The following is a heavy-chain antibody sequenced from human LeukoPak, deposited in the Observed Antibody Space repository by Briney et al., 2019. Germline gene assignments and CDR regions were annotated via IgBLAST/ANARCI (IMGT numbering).Heavy chain of an antibody. CDR3: ARHHSGSYYYGMDV. CDR2: IYYSGST. Sequence: SETLSLTCTVSGGSISSSSYYWGWIRQPPGKGLVWIGSIYYSGSTYYNPSLKSRVTISVDTSKNQFSLKLSSVTAADTAVYYCARHHSGSYYYGMDVWGQGTTVTVSS. CDR1: GGSISSSSYY. V-gene: IGHV4-39*01. J-gene: IGHJ6*02. D-gene: IGHD1-26*01.